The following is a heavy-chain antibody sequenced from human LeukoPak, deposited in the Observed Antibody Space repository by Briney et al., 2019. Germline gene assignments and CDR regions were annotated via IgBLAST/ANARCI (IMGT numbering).Heavy chain of an antibody. J-gene: IGHJ4*02. Sequence: PSETLSLTCTVSGGSISSGGYYWRWIRQHPGKGLEWIGYIYYSGSTYYNPSHKSRVTISVDTSKNQFSLKLSSVTAADTAVYYCAKTLVSQLTDYWGQGTLVTVSS. CDR3: AKTLVSQLTDY. V-gene: IGHV4-31*03. CDR1: GGSISSGGYY. CDR2: IYYSGST. D-gene: IGHD3-9*01.